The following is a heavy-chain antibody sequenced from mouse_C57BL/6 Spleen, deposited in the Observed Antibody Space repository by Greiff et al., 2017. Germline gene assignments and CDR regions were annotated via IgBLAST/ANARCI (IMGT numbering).Heavy chain of an antibody. CDR1: GYTFTSYW. V-gene: IGHV1-69*01. D-gene: IGHD1-1*01. CDR2: IDPSDSYT. Sequence: QVQLQQPGAELVMPGASVKLSCKASGYTFTSYWMHWVKQRPGQGLEWIGEIDPSDSYTNYNQKFKGKSTLTVDKSSSTAYMQLSSLTSEDSAVYYCARVPGYGSRTWFAYWGQGTLVTVSA. J-gene: IGHJ3*01. CDR3: ARVPGYGSRTWFAY.